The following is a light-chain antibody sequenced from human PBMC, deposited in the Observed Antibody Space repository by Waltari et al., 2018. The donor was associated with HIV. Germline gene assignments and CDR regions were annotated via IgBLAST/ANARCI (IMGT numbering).Light chain of an antibody. V-gene: IGKV4-1*01. CDR3: HQYYTTPYT. J-gene: IGKJ2*01. Sequence: DIVMTQSPDSLAVSLGERATMNCKCSQSILSSSNNRKYLAWYQQKPGQPPKLLIYWPSSRDAGVPDRFIGRGSGTDFSLTISSLQAEDVAVYFCHQYYTTPYTFGQGTKLEIK. CDR1: QSILSSSNNRKY. CDR2: WPS.